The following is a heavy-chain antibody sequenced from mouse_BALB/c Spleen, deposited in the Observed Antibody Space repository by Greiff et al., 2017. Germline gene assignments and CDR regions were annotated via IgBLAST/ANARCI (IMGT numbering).Heavy chain of an antibody. Sequence: QVQLKESGAELVRPGASVTLSCKASGYTFTDYEMHWVKQTPVHGLEWIGAIDPETGGTAYNQKFKGKATLTADKSSSTAYMELRSLTSEDSAVYYCTIYYDYDERNYYAMDYWGQGTSVTVSS. D-gene: IGHD2-4*01. CDR2: IDPETGGT. CDR1: GYTFTDYE. J-gene: IGHJ4*01. V-gene: IGHV1-15*01. CDR3: TIYYDYDERNYYAMDY.